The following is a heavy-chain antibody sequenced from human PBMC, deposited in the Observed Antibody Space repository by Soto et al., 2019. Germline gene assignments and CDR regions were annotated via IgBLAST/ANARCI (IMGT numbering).Heavy chain of an antibody. CDR1: GGSISSGGYY. CDR3: ARDRGYYDSSGYYGNFDY. Sequence: SETLSLTCTVSGGSISSGGYYWSWIRQHPGKGLEWIGYIYYSVSTYYNPSLKSRVTISVDTSKNQFSLKLSSVTAADTAVYYCARDRGYYDSSGYYGNFDYWGQGTLVTVSS. J-gene: IGHJ4*02. V-gene: IGHV4-31*03. CDR2: IYYSVST. D-gene: IGHD3-22*01.